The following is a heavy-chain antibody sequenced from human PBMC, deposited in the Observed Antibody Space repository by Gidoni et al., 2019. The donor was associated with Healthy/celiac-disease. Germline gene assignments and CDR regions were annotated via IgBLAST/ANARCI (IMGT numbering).Heavy chain of an antibody. CDR3: ARATALGTRQGGIDY. CDR1: GFTFSSYA. J-gene: IGHJ4*02. V-gene: IGHV3-30-3*01. D-gene: IGHD7-27*01. Sequence: QVQLVESGGGVVQPGRSLRLSCAASGFTFSSYAMHWVRQAPGKGLEWVAVIPYDGSNKYYADSVKGRFTISRDNSKNTLYLQMNSLRAEDTAVYYCARATALGTRQGGIDYWGQGTLVTVSS. CDR2: IPYDGSNK.